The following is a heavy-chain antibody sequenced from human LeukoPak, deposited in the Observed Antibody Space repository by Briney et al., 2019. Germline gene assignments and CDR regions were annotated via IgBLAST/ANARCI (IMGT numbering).Heavy chain of an antibody. CDR1: GYTFTGYY. V-gene: IGHV1-2*04. Sequence: ASVKVSCKASGYTFTGYYIHWVRPAPGQGLEWMGWINPNSGGTNYAQNFQGWVSMTRDTSISTAYMELSRLRSDDTAVYYCARGTRSVVVVPAASLDYWGQGTLVTVSS. D-gene: IGHD2-2*01. J-gene: IGHJ4*02. CDR2: INPNSGGT. CDR3: ARGTRSVVVVPAASLDY.